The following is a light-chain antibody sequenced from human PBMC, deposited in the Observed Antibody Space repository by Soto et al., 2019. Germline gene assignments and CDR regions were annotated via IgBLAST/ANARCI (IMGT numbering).Light chain of an antibody. CDR2: KAS. Sequence: DIQMTQSPSTLSASVGDRVTITCRASQSISSWLAWYQQKPGKAPKLLIYKASSLESGVPSRFSGSGSGTEFTLTISSLQRDDFATYYCQRYNSYYTLGQGTKQEIK. J-gene: IGKJ2*01. CDR3: QRYNSYYT. CDR1: QSISSW. V-gene: IGKV1-5*03.